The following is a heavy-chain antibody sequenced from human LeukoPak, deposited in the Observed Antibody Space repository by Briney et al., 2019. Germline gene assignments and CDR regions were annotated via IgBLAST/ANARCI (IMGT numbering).Heavy chain of an antibody. V-gene: IGHV1-2*02. D-gene: IGHD6-19*01. J-gene: IGHJ5*02. CDR1: GYTFTSYY. Sequence: ASVKVSCKASGYTFTSYYMHWVRQAPGQGLEWMGWINPNSGGTNYAHKFQGRVTMTRDTSITTGYMELTRLRSDDTAVYYCARGGSSGWYRWWFDPWGQGTLVTVSS. CDR2: INPNSGGT. CDR3: ARGGSSGWYRWWFDP.